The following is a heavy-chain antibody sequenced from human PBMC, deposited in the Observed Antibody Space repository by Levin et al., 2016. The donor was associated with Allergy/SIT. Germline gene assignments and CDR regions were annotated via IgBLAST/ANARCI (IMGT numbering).Heavy chain of an antibody. CDR2: ISAYNGNT. Sequence: ASVKVSCKASGYTFTSYGISWVRQAPGQGLEWMGWISAYNGNTNYAQKLQGRVTMTTDTSTSTAYMELRSLRSDDTAVYYCARTDDDYGSNWYFDLWGRGTLVTVSS. D-gene: IGHD4-17*01. CDR3: ARTDDDYGSNWYFDL. V-gene: IGHV1-18*01. J-gene: IGHJ2*01. CDR1: GYTFTSYG.